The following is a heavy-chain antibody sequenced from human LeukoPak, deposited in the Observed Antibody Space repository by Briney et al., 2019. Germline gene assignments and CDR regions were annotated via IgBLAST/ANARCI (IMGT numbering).Heavy chain of an antibody. CDR2: ISSNGGST. CDR3: AGGSIAAMD. J-gene: IGHJ4*02. V-gene: IGHV3-64*01. CDR1: GFTFSSYA. Sequence: GGSLRLSCAASGFTFSSYAMHWVRQAPGKGLEYVSAISSNGGSTYYANSVKGRFTISRDNSKNTLYLQMGSLRAEDMAVYYCAGGSIAAMDWGQGTLVAVS. D-gene: IGHD6-13*01.